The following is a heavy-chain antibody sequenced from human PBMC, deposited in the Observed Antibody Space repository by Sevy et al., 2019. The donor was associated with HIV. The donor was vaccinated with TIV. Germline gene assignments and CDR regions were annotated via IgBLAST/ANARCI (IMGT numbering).Heavy chain of an antibody. D-gene: IGHD3-3*01. Sequence: GGSLRLSCAASGYTFNNAWMSWVRQAPGKGLEWLGRIKSKTDGGSAEYASPVKGRFTISRDDSKSTLYLQMNRLRTEDTGVYYCTGATVFGATWFDPWRQGALVTVSS. CDR2: IKSKTDGGSA. J-gene: IGHJ5*02. CDR1: GYTFNNAW. CDR3: TGATVFGATWFDP. V-gene: IGHV3-15*01.